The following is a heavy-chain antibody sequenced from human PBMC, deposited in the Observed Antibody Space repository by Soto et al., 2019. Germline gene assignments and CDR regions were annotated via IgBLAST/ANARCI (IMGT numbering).Heavy chain of an antibody. CDR1: VGSISISSYY. J-gene: IGHJ4*02. CDR3: ARHPPYYYDSSGYIDY. Sequence: PAETLSLTCTVSVGSISISSYYWGWIRQPPGKGLEWIGSIYYSGSTYYNPSLKSRVTISVDTSKNQFSLKLSSVTAADTAVYYCARHPPYYYDSSGYIDYWGQGTMVTVSS. D-gene: IGHD3-22*01. V-gene: IGHV4-39*01. CDR2: IYYSGST.